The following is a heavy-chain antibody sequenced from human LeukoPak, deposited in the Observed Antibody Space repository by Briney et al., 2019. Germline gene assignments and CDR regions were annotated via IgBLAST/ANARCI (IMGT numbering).Heavy chain of an antibody. Sequence: PGGSLRLSCAASGFTFSSYGMHWVRQAPGKGLEWVAVIWYDGSNKYYADSVKGRFTISRDNSKNTLYLQMNSLRAEDTAVYYCARVASGWYGEYAFDIWGQGTMVTVSS. CDR1: GFTFSSYG. V-gene: IGHV3-33*01. D-gene: IGHD6-19*01. CDR2: IWYDGSNK. J-gene: IGHJ3*02. CDR3: ARVASGWYGEYAFDI.